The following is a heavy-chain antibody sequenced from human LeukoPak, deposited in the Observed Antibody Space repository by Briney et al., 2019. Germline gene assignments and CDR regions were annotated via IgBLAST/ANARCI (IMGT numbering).Heavy chain of an antibody. Sequence: SSETLSLTCTVSGGSISSSSYYWGWIRQPPGKGLEWIGSIYYSGSTYYNPSLKSRVTISVDTSKNQFSLKLSSVTAADTAVYYCARSGYRGSPYYFDYWGLGTLVTVSS. J-gene: IGHJ4*02. V-gene: IGHV4-39*07. CDR2: IYYSGST. CDR1: GGSISSSSYY. D-gene: IGHD6-13*01. CDR3: ARSGYRGSPYYFDY.